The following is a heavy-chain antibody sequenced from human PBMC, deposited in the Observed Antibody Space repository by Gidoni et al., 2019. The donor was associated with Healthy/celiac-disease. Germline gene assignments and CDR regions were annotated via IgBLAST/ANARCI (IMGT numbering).Heavy chain of an antibody. V-gene: IGHV4-31*03. CDR1: GGSISSGGYY. J-gene: IGHJ5*02. CDR3: ASYCSSTSCYPYNWFDP. D-gene: IGHD2-2*01. Sequence: QVQLQESGPGLVKPSQTLSLTCPVSGGSISSGGYYWSWIRQHPGKGLEWIGYIYYSGSTYYNPSLKSRVTISVETSKNQFSLKRSAVTAADTAVYYWASYCSSTSCYPYNWFDPWGQGTLVTVSS. CDR2: IYYSGST.